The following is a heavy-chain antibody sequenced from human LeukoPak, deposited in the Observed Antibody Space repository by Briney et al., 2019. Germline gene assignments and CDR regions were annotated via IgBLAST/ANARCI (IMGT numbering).Heavy chain of an antibody. D-gene: IGHD6-19*01. Sequence: GASVTVSFKASGYTFTSYDINWVRPAPGQGLEWMGWMNPNSGNTGYAQKFQGRVTMTRNTSISTAYMELSSLRSEDTAVYYCARAYSSGLDYWGQGTLVTVSS. J-gene: IGHJ4*02. CDR2: MNPNSGNT. V-gene: IGHV1-8*01. CDR3: ARAYSSGLDY. CDR1: GYTFTSYD.